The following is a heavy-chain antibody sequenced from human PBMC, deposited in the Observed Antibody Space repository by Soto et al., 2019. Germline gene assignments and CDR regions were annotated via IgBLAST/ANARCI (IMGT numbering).Heavy chain of an antibody. D-gene: IGHD6-13*01. Sequence: AQLVQSGAEVKKPGASVKFSCKASGYVFITYGITWVRQAPGQGLEWMGRISGYNGNTDDGQKLQGRVTLTIDASTTTAYMDLRNLKSDDSAVYYCARAEVYTSSWYAMDVWGQGTTVIVSS. CDR2: ISGYNGNT. V-gene: IGHV1-18*01. CDR1: GYVFITYG. J-gene: IGHJ6*02. CDR3: ARAEVYTSSWYAMDV.